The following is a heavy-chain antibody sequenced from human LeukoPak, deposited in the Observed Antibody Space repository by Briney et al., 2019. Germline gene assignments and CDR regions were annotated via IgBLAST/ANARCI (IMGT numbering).Heavy chain of an antibody. CDR2: IYTSGST. CDR3: ARDLGYCSGGSCYYYYYGMDV. Sequence: SETLSLTCTASGGSISSYYWSWLRQPAGKGLEWIGRIYTSGSTNYNPSLKSRVTMSVDTSKNQFSLKLSSVTAADTAVYYCARDLGYCSGGSCYYYYYGMDVWGQGTTVTVSS. CDR1: GGSISSYY. J-gene: IGHJ6*02. D-gene: IGHD2-15*01. V-gene: IGHV4-4*07.